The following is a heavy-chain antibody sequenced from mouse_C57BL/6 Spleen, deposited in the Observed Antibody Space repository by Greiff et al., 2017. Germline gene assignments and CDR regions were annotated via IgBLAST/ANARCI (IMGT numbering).Heavy chain of an antibody. D-gene: IGHD1-1*02. CDR1: GYTFPSYW. V-gene: IGHV1-55*01. CDR3: ARGGGNHWYCDV. J-gene: IGHJ1*03. Sequence: VQLQQPGAELVKPGASVKMSCKASGYTFPSYWITWVKQRPGQGLAWIGDIYPGSGSTNSNEQFKSKATLTVDTASSTAYMQLSSRTSEDTAVDYCARGGGNHWYCDVWGTGTTVTVSS. CDR2: IYPGSGST.